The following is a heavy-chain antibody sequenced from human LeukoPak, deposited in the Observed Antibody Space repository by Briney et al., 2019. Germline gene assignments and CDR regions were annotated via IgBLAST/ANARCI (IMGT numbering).Heavy chain of an antibody. J-gene: IGHJ4*02. CDR1: GFTFSSYA. CDR3: AKGSGGSCYSTLDC. CDR2: ISGSGGST. Sequence: GGSLRLSCAASGFTFSSYAMSWVRQAPGKGLEWVSAISGSGGSTYYADSVKGRFTISRDNSKNTLYLQMNSLRAEDTAVYYCAKGSGGSCYSTLDCWGQGILVTVSS. D-gene: IGHD2-15*01. V-gene: IGHV3-23*01.